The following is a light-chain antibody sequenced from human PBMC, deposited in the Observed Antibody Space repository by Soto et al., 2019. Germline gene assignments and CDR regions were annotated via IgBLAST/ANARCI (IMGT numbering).Light chain of an antibody. CDR1: QSVSSN. CDR3: KPYQNWPPWT. J-gene: IGKJ1*01. Sequence: EIVMTQSPATLSVSPGEKATLSYRASQSVSSNLAWYQLNPCQPPRLLIYGASTRVTGIPSRFSGSGSGTEINLTISSMQSEDFAVYYSKPYQNWPPWTSGNGNKVEIK. CDR2: GAS. V-gene: IGKV3-15*01.